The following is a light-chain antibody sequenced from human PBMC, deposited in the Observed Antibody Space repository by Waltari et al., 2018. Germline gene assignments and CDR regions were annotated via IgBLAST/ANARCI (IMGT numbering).Light chain of an antibody. CDR3: QSYDSSLSVPYV. V-gene: IGLV1-40*01. J-gene: IGLJ1*01. CDR2: ANN. Sequence: QSMLTPPPSVSGAPGQRVTIPCTGTNSNIGAGFDVHWSQQFPGAAPTPLIYANNKRPSGLPDRVSGPKAGASASLAITGLQAEDEAEYFCQSYDSSLSVPYVFGSGTQVTVL. CDR1: NSNIGAGFD.